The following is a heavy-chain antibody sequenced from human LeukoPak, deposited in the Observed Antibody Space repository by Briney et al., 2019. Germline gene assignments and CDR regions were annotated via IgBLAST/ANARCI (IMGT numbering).Heavy chain of an antibody. CDR2: ISSSGSTI. J-gene: IGHJ4*02. V-gene: IGHV3-11*01. D-gene: IGHD5-24*01. Sequence: GGSLRLSCAASGFAFSDYYMSWIRQAPGKGLEWVSYISSSGSTIYYADSVKGRFTISRDNAKNSLYLQMNSLRAEDTAVYYCARDYGWLPNQNVHLHWGQGTLVTVSS. CDR1: GFAFSDYY. CDR3: ARDYGWLPNQNVHLH.